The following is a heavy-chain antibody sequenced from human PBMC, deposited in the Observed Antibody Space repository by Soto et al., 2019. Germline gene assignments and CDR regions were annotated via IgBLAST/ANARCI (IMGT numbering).Heavy chain of an antibody. Sequence: SVKVSCKASGVTFNRQDMRWVRQAPGQGLEWMGGIIPMFGTPHYAEKFQDRVTITADESTGTAYLELSSLTSEDTAVYYCATSGGRDGYSFDYWGPGTLVTVSS. CDR3: ATSGGRDGYSFDY. J-gene: IGHJ4*02. D-gene: IGHD5-12*01. CDR1: GVTFNRQD. V-gene: IGHV1-69*13. CDR2: IIPMFGTP.